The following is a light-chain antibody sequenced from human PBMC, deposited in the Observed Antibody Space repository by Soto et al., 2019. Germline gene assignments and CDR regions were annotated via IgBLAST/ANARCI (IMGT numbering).Light chain of an antibody. CDR3: AAWDASLNGWV. V-gene: IGLV1-44*01. CDR1: SSNIRSNT. J-gene: IGLJ3*02. CDR2: SNN. Sequence: QLVLTQPPSASGTPGQRVTISCSGSSSNIRSNTVNWYQQLPGTAPKLLIYSNNERPSGVPDRFSGSKSGTSASLAISGLQSEDEADYYCAAWDASLNGWVFGGGTQLTVL.